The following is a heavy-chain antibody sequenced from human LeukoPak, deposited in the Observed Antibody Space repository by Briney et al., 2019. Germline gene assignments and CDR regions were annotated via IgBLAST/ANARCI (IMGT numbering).Heavy chain of an antibody. CDR2: ISGSGGST. CDR1: GFTLSTYG. CDR3: ATDRVAGSGSIDY. J-gene: IGHJ4*02. Sequence: GGTLRLSCAASGFTLSTYGMNWVRQAPGKGLEWVSTISGSGGSTYYADSVKGRFTISRDNSKNTLYLQIKSLRAEDTAVYYCATDRVAGSGSIDYWGQGTLATVSS. V-gene: IGHV3-23*01. D-gene: IGHD1-26*01.